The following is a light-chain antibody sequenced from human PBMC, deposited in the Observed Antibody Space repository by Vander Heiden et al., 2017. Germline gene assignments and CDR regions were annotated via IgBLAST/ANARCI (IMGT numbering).Light chain of an antibody. Sequence: QSVLTQPPSVSGAPGQRVTISCPGRSSNIGAGYDVHWYQQLPGTAPKLLIEGNSNRPAGVPDRFSGSKSGTSASLAITGLQAEDEADYYCQSYDSSLSGLVFGGGTKLTVL. CDR2: GNS. J-gene: IGLJ2*01. CDR1: SSNIGAGYD. CDR3: QSYDSSLSGLV. V-gene: IGLV1-40*01.